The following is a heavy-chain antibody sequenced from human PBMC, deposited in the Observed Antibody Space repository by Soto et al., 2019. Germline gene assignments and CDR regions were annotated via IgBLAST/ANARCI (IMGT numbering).Heavy chain of an antibody. Sequence: EVQLVESGGGLVQPGGSLRLSCAASGFTFSSYWMSWVRQAPGKGLEWVANIKQDGSEKYYVDSVKGRFTISRDNAKNSLSLQMDSLRAVDTAVYYCARESWLWNYYYGMDVWGQGTTVTVPS. J-gene: IGHJ6*02. CDR1: GFTFSSYW. CDR2: IKQDGSEK. CDR3: ARESWLWNYYYGMDV. V-gene: IGHV3-7*01. D-gene: IGHD5-18*01.